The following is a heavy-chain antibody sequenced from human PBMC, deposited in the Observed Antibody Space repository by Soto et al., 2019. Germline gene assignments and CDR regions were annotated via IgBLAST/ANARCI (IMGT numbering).Heavy chain of an antibody. CDR1: GFTFDDYA. J-gene: IGHJ4*02. D-gene: IGHD3-22*01. V-gene: IGHV3-9*01. CDR2: ISWNSGSI. Sequence: SLRLSCAASGFTFDDYAMHWVRQAPGKGLEWVSGISWNSGSIGYADSVKGRFTISRDNAKNSLYLQMNSLRAEDTALYYCAKDIDDSNHFDYWGQGTLVTVSS. CDR3: AKDIDDSNHFDY.